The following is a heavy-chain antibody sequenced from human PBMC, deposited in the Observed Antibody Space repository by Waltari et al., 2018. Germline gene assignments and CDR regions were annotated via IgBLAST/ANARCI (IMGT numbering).Heavy chain of an antibody. CDR3: ARGKKDGWYLDL. V-gene: IGHV3-74*01. J-gene: IGHJ2*01. Sequence: EVQLVESGGGLVQPGGSLRLPWSASGFTFSRNWMHWVRQAPGKGLVWVSRINTGGSTTNYADSVKGRFTISRDNAKNTVDLQINSLRAEDTAVYYCARGKKDGWYLDLWGRGSLVTVSS. CDR2: INTGGSTT. CDR1: GFTFSRNW.